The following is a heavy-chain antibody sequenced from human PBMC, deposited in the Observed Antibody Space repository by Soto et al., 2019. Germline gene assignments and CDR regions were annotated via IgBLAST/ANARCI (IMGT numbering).Heavy chain of an antibody. J-gene: IGHJ6*03. CDR3: TKLHCISASCYGGFYYYYMDV. CDR2: ICSSSDYI. V-gene: IGHV3-21*01. Sequence: PGGSLRLSCAASGFTFSSYSMNWVRQAPGKGLEWVSFICSSSDYIYYADSVKGRFTISRDDAKNSLYLQMNSLRAEDTAVYYCTKLHCISASCYGGFYYYYMDVWGKGTTVTVSS. CDR1: GFTFSSYS. D-gene: IGHD2-2*01.